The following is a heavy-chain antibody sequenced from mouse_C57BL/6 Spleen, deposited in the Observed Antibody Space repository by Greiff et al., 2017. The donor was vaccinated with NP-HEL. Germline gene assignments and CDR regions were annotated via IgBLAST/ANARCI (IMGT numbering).Heavy chain of an antibody. D-gene: IGHD2-4*01. CDR3: ARNYDYGYAVDY. CDR1: GYTFTDYY. V-gene: IGHV1-26*01. Sequence: EVQLQQSGPELVKPGASVKISCKASGYTFTDYYMNWVKQSHGKSLEWIGDINPNNGGTSYNQKFKGKATLTVDKSSSTAYMELRSLTSEDSAVYYCARNYDYGYAVDYWGQGTSVTVSS. J-gene: IGHJ4*01. CDR2: INPNNGGT.